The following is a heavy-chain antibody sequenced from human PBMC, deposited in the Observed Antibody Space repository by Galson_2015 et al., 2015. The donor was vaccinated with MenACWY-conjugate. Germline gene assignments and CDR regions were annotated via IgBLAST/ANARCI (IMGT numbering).Heavy chain of an antibody. V-gene: IGHV5-51*01. D-gene: IGHD1-26*01. CDR2: INPADSNV. CDR1: GCTFTNYW. CDR3: ARHPPGGRGMDV. J-gene: IGHJ6*02. Sequence: QSGAEVKKPGESLKISCKGSGCTFTNYWIAWVRQMPGKGLEWVGLINPADSNVRYSPSFQGQVTISADESISTAYLQWSSLKASDIAIFYCARHPPGGRGMDVWGRGTTVTVSS.